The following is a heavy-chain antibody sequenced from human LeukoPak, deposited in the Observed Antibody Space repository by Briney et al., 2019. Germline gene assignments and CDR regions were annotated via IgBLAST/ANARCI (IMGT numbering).Heavy chain of an antibody. D-gene: IGHD2-15*01. CDR1: GFVFDNYG. V-gene: IGHV3-20*04. CDR3: ARGYCSGGYCHPVLPDYYYYMDV. CDR2: INWNGYRT. Sequence: RTGGSLRLSCAASGFVFDNYGMYWVRQAPGKGPEWVSNINWNGYRTNYADSVKGRFTISRDNAEKSLYLQMKSLRAEDTALYYCARGYCSGGYCHPVLPDYYYYMDVWGKGTTVTVSS. J-gene: IGHJ6*03.